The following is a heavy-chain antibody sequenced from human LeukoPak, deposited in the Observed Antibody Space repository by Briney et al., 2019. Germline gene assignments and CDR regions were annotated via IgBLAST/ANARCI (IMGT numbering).Heavy chain of an antibody. Sequence: ASVKVSCKASGYTFTSYGISWVRQAPGQGLEWMGWISAYNGNTNYAQKLQGRVTMTTDTSTSTAHMELRSLRSDDTAVYYCARDLGPPTMIVPGHGMDVWSQGTTVTVSS. CDR2: ISAYNGNT. CDR1: GYTFTSYG. J-gene: IGHJ6*02. CDR3: ARDLGPPTMIVPGHGMDV. V-gene: IGHV1-18*01. D-gene: IGHD3-22*01.